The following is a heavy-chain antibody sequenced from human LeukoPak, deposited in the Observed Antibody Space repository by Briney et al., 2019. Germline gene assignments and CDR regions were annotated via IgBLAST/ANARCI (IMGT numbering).Heavy chain of an antibody. J-gene: IGHJ4*02. CDR3: ARAYCGGDCYNDY. Sequence: GASVKVSCKASGYTFTTYAIHWVRQARGQGLEWMGWINVGNANTRYSQKFQGRVTITRDTSASTAYIEMSSLRSEDTVVYYCARAYCGGDCYNDYWGQGTLVTVSS. D-gene: IGHD2-21*02. CDR2: INVGNANT. V-gene: IGHV1-3*01. CDR1: GYTFTTYA.